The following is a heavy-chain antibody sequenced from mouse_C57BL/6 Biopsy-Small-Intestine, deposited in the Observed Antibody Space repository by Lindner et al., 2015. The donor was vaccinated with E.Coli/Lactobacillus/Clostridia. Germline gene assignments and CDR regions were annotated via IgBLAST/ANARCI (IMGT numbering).Heavy chain of an antibody. CDR1: GFNIKDSL. D-gene: IGHD2-13*01. CDR2: IDPEDGET. J-gene: IGHJ3*01. CDR3: SRYGDYVWFVF. Sequence: VQLQESGAELVGPGASVRLSCTASGFNIKDSLMHWVKQRPEQGLEWIGWIDPEDGETKYAPKFQDKATITADTSSNTAYLQLSSLTSEDTAIYYCSRYGDYVWFVFWGQGTLVTVSA. V-gene: IGHV14-2*01.